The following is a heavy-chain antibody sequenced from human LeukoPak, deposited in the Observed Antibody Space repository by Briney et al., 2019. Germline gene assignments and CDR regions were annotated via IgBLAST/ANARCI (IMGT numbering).Heavy chain of an antibody. CDR2: IYSGGST. D-gene: IGHD3-10*01. CDR3: ARERVTMVRGAPYYYYYMDV. J-gene: IGHJ6*03. Sequence: GGSLRLPCAASGFTVSSNYMSWVRQAPGKGLEWVPVIYSGGSTYYADSVKGRFTISRDNSKNTLYLQMNSLRAEDTAVYYCARERVTMVRGAPYYYYYMDVWGKGTTVTASS. CDR1: GFTVSSNY. V-gene: IGHV3-53*01.